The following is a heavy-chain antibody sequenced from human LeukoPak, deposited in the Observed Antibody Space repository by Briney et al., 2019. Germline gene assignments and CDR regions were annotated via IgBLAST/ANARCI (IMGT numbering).Heavy chain of an antibody. J-gene: IGHJ6*03. Sequence: GGSLRLSCAASGFDFSIYAIDWVRQAPGRGVEWVSSISSGSSFQNYADSVKGRFTISRDNAKNSVYLQMNRLRAEDTAVYFCAREGDPPGFYYYHHLDVWGKGTTVTVSS. V-gene: IGHV3-21*01. CDR3: AREGDPPGFYYYHHLDV. CDR2: ISSGSSFQ. D-gene: IGHD3-16*01. CDR1: GFDFSIYA.